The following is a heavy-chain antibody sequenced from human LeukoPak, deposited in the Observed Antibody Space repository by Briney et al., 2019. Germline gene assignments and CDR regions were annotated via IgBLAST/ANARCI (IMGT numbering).Heavy chain of an antibody. J-gene: IGHJ6*02. V-gene: IGHV5-51*01. CDR3: ARQEDIYYYYYGMDV. Sequence: PGESLKISCKGSGYSFTSYWIGWVRQMPGKGLEWMGIIYPGDSDTRYSPSFQGQVTISADKSISTAYLQWSSLKASDTAMYYCARQEDIYYYYYGMDVWGQGTTVTVSS. CDR2: IYPGDSDT. CDR1: GYSFTSYW.